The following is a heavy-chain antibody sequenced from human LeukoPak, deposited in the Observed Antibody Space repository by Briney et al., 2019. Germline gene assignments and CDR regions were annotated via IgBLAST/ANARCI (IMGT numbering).Heavy chain of an antibody. Sequence: PGGSLRLSCEDSGFTFRSYEMNWVRQAPGKGLEWISYISSSGSDLYYADSVKGRFTISRDNAKNSLYLQIHSLRVEDTAVYFCARDLRYSSTWGPGSYFDFWGQGTLVTVSS. CDR3: ARDLRYSSTWGPGSYFDF. D-gene: IGHD6-13*01. CDR2: ISSSGSDL. V-gene: IGHV3-48*03. CDR1: GFTFRSYE. J-gene: IGHJ4*02.